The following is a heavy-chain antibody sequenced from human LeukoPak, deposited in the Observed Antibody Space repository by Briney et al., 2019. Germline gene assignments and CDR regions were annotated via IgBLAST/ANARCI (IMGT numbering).Heavy chain of an antibody. CDR2: INHSGST. J-gene: IGHJ6*03. Sequence: SETLSLTCAVYGGSFSGYYWSWIRQPPGKGLEWIGEINHSGSTNYNPSLKSRVPISVDTSKNQFSLKLSSVTAADTAVYYCARGGSSWPYYYYYMDVWGKGTTVTVSS. CDR1: GGSFSGYY. V-gene: IGHV4-34*01. CDR3: ARGGSSWPYYYYYMDV. D-gene: IGHD6-13*01.